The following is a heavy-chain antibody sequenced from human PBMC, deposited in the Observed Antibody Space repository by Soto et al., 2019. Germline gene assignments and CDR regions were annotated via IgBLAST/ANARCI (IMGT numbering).Heavy chain of an antibody. V-gene: IGHV1-69*10. Sequence: SVKVSCKASGGTFSSYAISWVRQAPGQGLEWMGGIIPIFGIANYAQKFQGRVTITADKSTSTAYMELSSLRSEDTAVYYCARVRWLRPRYYFDYWGQGTLVTVSS. J-gene: IGHJ4*02. CDR1: GGTFSSYA. CDR3: ARVRWLRPRYYFDY. CDR2: IIPIFGIA. D-gene: IGHD5-12*01.